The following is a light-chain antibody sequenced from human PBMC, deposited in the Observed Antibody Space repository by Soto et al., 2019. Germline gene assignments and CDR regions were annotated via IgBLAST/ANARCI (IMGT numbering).Light chain of an antibody. CDR3: CSYAGSGTVV. CDR1: SSDVGSYNL. Sequence: QSVLTQPASVSGSPGQSITISCTGTSSDVGSYNLVSWYQQHPGKAPKLMIYEGSKRPSGVSNRFSGSKSGYTASLTISGLQAEDEADYYCCSYAGSGTVVFGGGTKLTVL. V-gene: IGLV2-23*01. CDR2: EGS. J-gene: IGLJ3*02.